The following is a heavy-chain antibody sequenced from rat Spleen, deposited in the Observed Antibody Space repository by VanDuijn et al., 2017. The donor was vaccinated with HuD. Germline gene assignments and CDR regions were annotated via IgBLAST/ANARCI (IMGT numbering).Heavy chain of an antibody. V-gene: IGHV2-45*01. Sequence: QVQLMESGPGLVQPSETLSLTCTVSGFSLTSYNVPWVRQPPGKGLEWMGVMWSGGSTDYNSALKSRLSISRDTSKNQVFLKXNSLQSEDTTTYYXXXEDXGYTXXYWGQGXMVTVSS. J-gene: IGHJ2*01. D-gene: IGHD1-9*01. CDR3: XXEDXGYTXXY. CDR1: GFSLTSYN. CDR2: MWSGGST.